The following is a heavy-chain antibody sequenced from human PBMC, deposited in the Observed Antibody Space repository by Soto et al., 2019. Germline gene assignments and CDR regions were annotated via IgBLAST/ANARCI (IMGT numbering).Heavy chain of an antibody. CDR2: IYNSVIT. J-gene: IGHJ4*02. Sequence: SETLSLTCTVSGGSISSSSYYWGWIRQPPGKRLEWIGIIYNSVITNYNPSLKSRVSISADTSRNQFSLKMSSVTAADTAVYYCARGWDANSWGQGALVTVSS. D-gene: IGHD6-19*01. CDR3: ARGWDANS. V-gene: IGHV4-61*05. CDR1: GGSISSSSYY.